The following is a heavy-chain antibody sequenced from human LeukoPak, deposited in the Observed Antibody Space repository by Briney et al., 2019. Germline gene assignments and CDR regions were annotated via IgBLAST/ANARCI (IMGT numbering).Heavy chain of an antibody. CDR2: ISGDGGTI. CDR1: GFTFSTYA. V-gene: IGHV3-23*01. CDR3: AKSPAWARFDY. J-gene: IGHJ4*02. Sequence: GGSLRLSCAASGFTFSTYAMSWVRQAPGKGLEWVSAISGDGGTIYYADSVKGRFTISRDNSKNTLYLQMNSLRAEDTAVYYCAKSPAWARFDYWGQGTLVTVSS. D-gene: IGHD1-26*01.